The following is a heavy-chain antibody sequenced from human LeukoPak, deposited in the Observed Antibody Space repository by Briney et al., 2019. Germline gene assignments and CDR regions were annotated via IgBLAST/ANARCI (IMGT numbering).Heavy chain of an antibody. CDR3: ARADRDGNKRFLD. Sequence: GGSLRLSCAASGFTFSSYSVIWARQAPGKGLEWVSYVSSSGTTPYYADSVKGRFTISRDNGKNLVSLQMNSLRDEDTAVYYCARADRDGNKRFLDWGQGTLVTVSS. J-gene: IGHJ4*02. V-gene: IGHV3-48*02. CDR2: VSSSGTTP. CDR1: GFTFSSYS. D-gene: IGHD5-24*01.